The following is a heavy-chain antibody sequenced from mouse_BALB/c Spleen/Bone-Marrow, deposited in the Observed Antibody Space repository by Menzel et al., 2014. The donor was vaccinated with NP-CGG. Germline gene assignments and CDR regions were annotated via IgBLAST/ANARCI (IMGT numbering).Heavy chain of an antibody. CDR1: GYTFTDYN. V-gene: IGHV1-18*01. J-gene: IGHJ3*01. D-gene: IGHD2-3*01. CDR3: ARAGYYTFFAY. Sequence: VQLKQSGPELVKPGASVGVSCKASGYTFTDYNMDWVKQSHGKRLEWIGDINPSNGGTIYNQKFKGKATLTVDKSSSTAYMELRSLTSEDTAVYYCARAGYYTFFAYWGQGTLVTVST. CDR2: INPSNGGT.